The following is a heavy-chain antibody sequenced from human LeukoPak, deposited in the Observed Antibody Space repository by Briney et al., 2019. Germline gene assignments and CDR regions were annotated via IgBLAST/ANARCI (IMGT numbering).Heavy chain of an antibody. Sequence: ASVKVSCKASGYTFTNYGIFWVRQAPGQGLEWMGWISAYSGNTNYAQKLQGRVTMTTETSTSTAYMELESLRSDDTAVYYCAISQASYYDTSGYLDGDYWGQGTLVAVSS. CDR3: AISQASYYDTSGYLDGDY. CDR1: GYTFTNYG. D-gene: IGHD3-22*01. J-gene: IGHJ4*02. CDR2: ISAYSGNT. V-gene: IGHV1-18*01.